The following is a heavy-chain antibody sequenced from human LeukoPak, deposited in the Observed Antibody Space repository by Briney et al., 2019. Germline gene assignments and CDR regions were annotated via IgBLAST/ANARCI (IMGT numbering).Heavy chain of an antibody. CDR1: GSTFSSYG. V-gene: IGHV3-33*06. CDR2: IWYDGSNK. Sequence: GRSLRLSCAASGSTFSSYGMHWVRQAPGKGLEWMAVIWYDGSNKYYADSVKGRFTISRDNSKNTLYLQMNSLRAEDTAVYYCAKARGYSSSPGDYWGQGTLVTVSS. D-gene: IGHD6-13*01. J-gene: IGHJ4*02. CDR3: AKARGYSSSPGDY.